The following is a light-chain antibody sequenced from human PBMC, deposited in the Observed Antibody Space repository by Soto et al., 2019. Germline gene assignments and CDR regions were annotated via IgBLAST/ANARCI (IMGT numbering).Light chain of an antibody. CDR3: AAWDDSLNVYV. V-gene: IGLV1-44*01. J-gene: IGLJ1*01. Sequence: QSVLTQPPSASGTPGQRVTISCSGSSSNIGSNTVNWYQQLPGTAPKLLIYSSNQRPSGVPDRFSGSKSGTSASLAISGLQYEDEADYYCAAWDDSLNVYVFGTGTKVTVL. CDR2: SSN. CDR1: SSNIGSNT.